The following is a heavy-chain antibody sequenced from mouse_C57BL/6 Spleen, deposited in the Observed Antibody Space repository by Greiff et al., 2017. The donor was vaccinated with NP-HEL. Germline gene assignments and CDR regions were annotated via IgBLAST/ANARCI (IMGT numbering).Heavy chain of an antibody. D-gene: IGHD1-1*01. V-gene: IGHV1-69*01. CDR3: ARSDYGSLFAY. Sequence: QVQLQQPGAELVMPGASVKLSCKASGYTFTSYWMHWVKQRPGQGLEWIGEIDPSDSYTNYNQKFKGKSTLTVDKSSSTAYMQLSSLTSEDSAVYYCARSDYGSLFAYWGQGTLVTVSA. CDR2: IDPSDSYT. CDR1: GYTFTSYW. J-gene: IGHJ3*01.